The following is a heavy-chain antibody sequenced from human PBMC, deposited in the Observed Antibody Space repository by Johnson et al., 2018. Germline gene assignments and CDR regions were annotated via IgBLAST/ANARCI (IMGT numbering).Heavy chain of an antibody. CDR2: MNPNSGNT. J-gene: IGHJ6*03. CDR3: AGGRRMRVTTYYYYSMDV. D-gene: IGHD4-11*01. CDR1: GYTFTSYD. Sequence: QVQLQESGAEVKKPGASVKVSCKASGYTFTSYDINWVRQATGQGLEWMGWMNPNSGNTGYAQKFQGRVTMTRNTSISTAYMELSSLRSEDTAVYYCAGGRRMRVTTYYYYSMDVWGKGTTVTVSS. V-gene: IGHV1-8*01.